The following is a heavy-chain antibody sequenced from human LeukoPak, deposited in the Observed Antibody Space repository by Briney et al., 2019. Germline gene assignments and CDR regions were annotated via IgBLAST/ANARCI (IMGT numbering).Heavy chain of an antibody. CDR3: ARDSGGSYTYYYYMDV. D-gene: IGHD2-15*01. Sequence: GGSLRLSCAASGFTFDDYGMSWVRQAPGKGLEWVSGINWNGGSTGYADSVKGRFTISRDNAKNSLYLQMNSLGAEDTALYYCARDSGGSYTYYYYMDVWGKGTTVTVSS. CDR1: GFTFDDYG. CDR2: INWNGGST. J-gene: IGHJ6*03. V-gene: IGHV3-20*04.